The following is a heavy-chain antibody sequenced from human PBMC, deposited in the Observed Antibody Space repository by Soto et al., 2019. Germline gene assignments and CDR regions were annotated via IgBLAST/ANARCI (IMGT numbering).Heavy chain of an antibody. CDR3: AREIAAAGTSHFDN. J-gene: IGHJ4*02. Sequence: QVPLVESGGGVVQPGRSLRLSCAASGFILSTYAMHWVRQAPGKGLEWVAVIWYDGSNKYYVDSVKGRFTISRDNSKNTLYLQMNSLRAEDTAVYYCAREIAAAGTSHFDNWGQGTLVTVSS. D-gene: IGHD6-13*01. CDR2: IWYDGSNK. V-gene: IGHV3-33*01. CDR1: GFILSTYA.